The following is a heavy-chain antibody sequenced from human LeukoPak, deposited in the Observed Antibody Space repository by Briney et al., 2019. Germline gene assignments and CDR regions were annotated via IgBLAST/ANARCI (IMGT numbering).Heavy chain of an antibody. V-gene: IGHV3-23*01. CDR1: GFTFSSCA. J-gene: IGHJ3*02. CDR2: ISGIGGST. CDR3: AKLSSSWDDFDI. Sequence: GGSLRLSCAASGFTFSSCAMSWVRQAPGKGLEWVSAISGIGGSTYYADSVKGRFTISRDNSKNTLYLQMNSLRAEDTAVYYCAKLSSSWDDFDIWGQGTMVTVSS. D-gene: IGHD6-13*01.